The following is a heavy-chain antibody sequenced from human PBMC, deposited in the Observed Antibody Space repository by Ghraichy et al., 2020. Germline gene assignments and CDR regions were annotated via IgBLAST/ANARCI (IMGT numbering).Heavy chain of an antibody. CDR1: RFTFSAYG. J-gene: IGHJ4*02. CDR2: ISYDGSNK. CDR3: AKDRYDYVWGSYRYTPFDY. V-gene: IGHV3-30*18. Sequence: GGSLRLSCAASRFTFSAYGMHWVRQAPGAGLEWVAVISYDGSNKYYADSVKGRFTISRDNSKNTLYLRMNSLRAEDTAVYYCAKDRYDYVWGSYRYTPFDYWGQGTLVTVSS. D-gene: IGHD3-16*02.